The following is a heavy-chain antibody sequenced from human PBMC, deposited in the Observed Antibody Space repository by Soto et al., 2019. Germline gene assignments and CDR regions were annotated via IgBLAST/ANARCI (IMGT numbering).Heavy chain of an antibody. D-gene: IGHD3-22*01. J-gene: IGHJ4*02. CDR3: ITTVTANSIFDY. Sequence: PGGSLRLSCAASGFIFSNYGMSWVRQAPGKGLEWVSEISGSGATTYYADSVKGRFTSSRDNSKNTLYLQMNSLTAEDTAVYYCITTVTANSIFDYWGQGTLVTVSS. CDR1: GFIFSNYG. V-gene: IGHV3-23*01. CDR2: ISGSGATT.